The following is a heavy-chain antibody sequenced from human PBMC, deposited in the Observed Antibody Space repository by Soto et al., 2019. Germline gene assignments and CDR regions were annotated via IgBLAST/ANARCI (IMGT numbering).Heavy chain of an antibody. CDR1: GGIFSNFA. CDR2: IIPTLGTP. CDR3: ARVGLGAYDY. D-gene: IGHD6-19*01. Sequence: QVQLVQSGAEVKKPGSSVKVSCKASGGIFSNFAFNWMRQAPGQGLEWMGGIIPTLGTPHYAQKFLGRVTITADESTRTVYMEMSSLTVDDTTVYYCARVGLGAYDYWGQGTLVIVSS. J-gene: IGHJ4*02. V-gene: IGHV1-69*01.